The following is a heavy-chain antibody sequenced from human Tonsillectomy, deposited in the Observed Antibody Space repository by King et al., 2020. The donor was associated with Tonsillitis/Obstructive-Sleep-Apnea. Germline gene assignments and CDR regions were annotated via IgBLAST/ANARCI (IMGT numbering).Heavy chain of an antibody. CDR2: INHSGSA. CDR1: GRSFSAYY. D-gene: IGHD6-13*01. CDR3: ARKESSSWYSDY. Sequence: HVQLQQWGAGLLKPSEPLSLTCAVYGRSFSAYYWSWIRQPPGKGLEWIGEINHSGSANYNPSLKSRVTISVDTSKNQFSLKLSSVTAADTAVYYCARKESSSWYSDYWGQGTLVTVSS. J-gene: IGHJ4*02. V-gene: IGHV4-34*01.